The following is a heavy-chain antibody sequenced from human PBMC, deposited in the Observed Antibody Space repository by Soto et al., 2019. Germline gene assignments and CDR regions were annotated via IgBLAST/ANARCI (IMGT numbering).Heavy chain of an antibody. V-gene: IGHV1-69*02. CDR1: GGTFSSYT. D-gene: IGHD6-13*01. CDR3: ARAYSSSWPLFDY. J-gene: IGHJ4*02. Sequence: SVKVSCKASGGTFSSYTISWVRQAPGQGLEWMGRIIPILGIANYAQKFQGRVTITADKSTSTAYMELSSLRSEDTAVYYCARAYSSSWPLFDYWGQGTLVTVSS. CDR2: IIPILGIA.